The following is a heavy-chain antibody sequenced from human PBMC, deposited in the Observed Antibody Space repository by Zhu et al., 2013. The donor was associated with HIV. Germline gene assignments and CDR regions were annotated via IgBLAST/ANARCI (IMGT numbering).Heavy chain of an antibody. CDR3: ARAPRGQKIFEY. Sequence: QVQLQESGPGLVKPSETLSLTCNVAGYSISSGHYWTWIRQRPETGLEWIGYMYYGGNPVYNPSLKSRLTISMDTSKNQFSLNVSSVTAADTALYYCARAPRGQKIFEYWGQGTLVTVSS. CDR1: GYSISSGHY. CDR2: MYYGGNP. V-gene: IGHV4-31*03. D-gene: IGHD5-12*01. J-gene: IGHJ4*02.